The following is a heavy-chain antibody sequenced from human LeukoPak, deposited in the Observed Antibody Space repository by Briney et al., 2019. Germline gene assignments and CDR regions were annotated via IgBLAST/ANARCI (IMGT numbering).Heavy chain of an antibody. Sequence: SGGSLRLSCAASGFAFSSFAMGWVRQSPGKGLEWLSTINGGGNTTFYADSVKGRFTISRDNSKNTLHLHMDSLRPDDTAIYYCTKEPDFAVAVANNYYFYM. D-gene: IGHD2-15*01. V-gene: IGHV3-23*01. CDR1: GFAFSSFA. J-gene: IGHJ6*03. CDR2: INGGGNTT. CDR3: TKEPDFAVAVANNYYFYM.